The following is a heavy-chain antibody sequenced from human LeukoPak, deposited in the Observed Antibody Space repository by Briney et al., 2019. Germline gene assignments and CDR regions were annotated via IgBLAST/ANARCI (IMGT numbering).Heavy chain of an antibody. CDR3: AKDIQLST. J-gene: IGHJ3*01. CDR1: GFTFSSYS. CDR2: FYSPGST. V-gene: IGHV3-53*01. D-gene: IGHD5-24*01. Sequence: GGSLRLSCAASGFTFSSYSMSWVRQAPGRGLEWVSVFYSPGSTYYADSVHGRFTISRDNSLNTLFLQMNSLRVEDTAMYFCAKDIQLSTWGLGTMVTVSS.